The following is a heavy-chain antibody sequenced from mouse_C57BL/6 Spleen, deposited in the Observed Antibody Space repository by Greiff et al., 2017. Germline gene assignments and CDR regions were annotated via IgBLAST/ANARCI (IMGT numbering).Heavy chain of an antibody. V-gene: IGHV1-82*01. CDR1: GYAFSSSW. Sequence: VQLQQSGPELVKPGASVKISCKASGYAFSSSWMNWVKQRPGKGLEWIGRIYPGDGDTNYNGKFKGKATRTADKSSSTAYMQLSSLTSEDSAVYFCARGGDYYGSSPWFAYGGQGTLVTVSA. D-gene: IGHD1-1*01. CDR2: IYPGDGDT. CDR3: ARGGDYYGSSPWFAY. J-gene: IGHJ3*01.